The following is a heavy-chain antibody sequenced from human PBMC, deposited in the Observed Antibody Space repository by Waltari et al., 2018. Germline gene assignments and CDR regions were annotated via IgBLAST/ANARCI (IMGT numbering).Heavy chain of an antibody. V-gene: IGHV4-59*01. Sequence: QVQLQESGSGLVKPLETLSLTCTVSGGSTSNYYWSWIRQAPGKGLEWIAYFYYSGSTNSNPSLKSRVITSLDTSKNQFSLNLNSVTAADTAMYYCARHNWGSGDAFDIWGQGTMVFVSS. J-gene: IGHJ3*02. CDR3: ARHNWGSGDAFDI. D-gene: IGHD7-27*01. CDR1: GGSTSNYY. CDR2: FYYSGST.